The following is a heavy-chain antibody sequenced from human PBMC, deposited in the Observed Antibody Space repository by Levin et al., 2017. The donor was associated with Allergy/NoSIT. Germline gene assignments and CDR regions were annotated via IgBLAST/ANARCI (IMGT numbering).Heavy chain of an antibody. J-gene: IGHJ4*02. CDR2: IYYSGST. Sequence: PGGSLRLSCTVSGGSISSSSYYWGWIRQPPGKGLEWIGSIYYSGSTYYNPSLKSRVTISVDTSKNQFSLKLSSVTAADTAVYYCARDPSIQYGDPPFDYWGQGTLVTVSS. CDR1: GGSISSSSYY. CDR3: ARDPSIQYGDPPFDY. D-gene: IGHD4-17*01. V-gene: IGHV4-39*07.